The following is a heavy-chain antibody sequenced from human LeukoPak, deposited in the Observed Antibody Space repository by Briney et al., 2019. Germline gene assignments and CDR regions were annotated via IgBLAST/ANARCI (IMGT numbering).Heavy chain of an antibody. CDR1: GFTFSNAW. CDR3: TTDRIQLWPRSPQY. CDR2: IKSKTDGGTT. J-gene: IGHJ4*02. Sequence: KPGGSLRLSCAASGFTFSNAWMSWVRQAPGKGLEWVGRIKSKTDGGTTDYAAPVKGRFTISRDDSKNTLYLQMNSLKTEDTAVYYCTTDRIQLWPRSPQYWGQGTLVTVSS. D-gene: IGHD5-18*01. V-gene: IGHV3-15*01.